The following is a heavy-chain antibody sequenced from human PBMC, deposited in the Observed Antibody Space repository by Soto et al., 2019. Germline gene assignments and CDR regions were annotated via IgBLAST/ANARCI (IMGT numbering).Heavy chain of an antibody. J-gene: IGHJ4*02. Sequence: GASVKVSCKASGYTFTSYGISWVRQAPGQGLEWMGWISAYNGNTNYAQKLQGRVTMTTDTSTSTAYMELRSLRSDDTAVYYCAREGLRHYDILTGYYGHWGQGTLVTVSS. CDR2: ISAYNGNT. CDR3: AREGLRHYDILTGYYGH. CDR1: GYTFTSYG. D-gene: IGHD3-9*01. V-gene: IGHV1-18*01.